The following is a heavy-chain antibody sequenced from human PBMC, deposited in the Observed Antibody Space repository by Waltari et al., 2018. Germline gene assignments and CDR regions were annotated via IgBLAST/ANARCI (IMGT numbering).Heavy chain of an antibody. D-gene: IGHD6-13*01. J-gene: IGHJ5*02. CDR2: IIPIFGTA. CDR1: GGTFSSYA. CDR3: AREDSSSWHTNNWFDP. Sequence: QVQLVQSGAEVKKPGSSVKVSCKASGGTFSSYAISWVRQAPGQWLEWMGGIIPIFGTANYAQKCQGRVTITTDDATSTAYMELSSRRSEDTAVYYCAREDSSSWHTNNWFDPWGQGTLVTVSS. V-gene: IGHV1-69*05.